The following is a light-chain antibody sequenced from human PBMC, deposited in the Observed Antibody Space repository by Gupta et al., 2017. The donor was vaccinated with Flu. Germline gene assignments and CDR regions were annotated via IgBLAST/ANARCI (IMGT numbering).Light chain of an antibody. CDR3: SSYTSGSTLVVA. CDR1: TSDVGGYNS. CDR2: DVS. V-gene: IGLV2-14*01. J-gene: IGLJ2*01. Sequence: QSALTQPASVSGSPGQSITISCTGTTSDVGGYNSVSWYQQRPGTAPKLMIYDVSNRPSGISNRFSGSKSGNTASLTISELQAEDEADYYCSSYTSGSTLVVAFGGGTKLTVL.